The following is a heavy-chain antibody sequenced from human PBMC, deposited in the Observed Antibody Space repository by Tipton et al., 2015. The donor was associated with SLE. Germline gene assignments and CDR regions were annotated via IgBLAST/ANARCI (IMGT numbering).Heavy chain of an antibody. Sequence: TLSLTCTVSGGSISSSSYYWGWIRQPPGKGLEWIGSIYYSGSTNYNPSLKSRVTISVDTSKNQFSLKLGSVTAADTAVYYCARVRGSGFGGYMDVWGKGTTVTVSS. CDR3: ARVRGSGFGGYMDV. CDR1: GGSISSSSYY. D-gene: IGHD3-10*01. J-gene: IGHJ6*03. CDR2: IYYSGST. V-gene: IGHV4-39*07.